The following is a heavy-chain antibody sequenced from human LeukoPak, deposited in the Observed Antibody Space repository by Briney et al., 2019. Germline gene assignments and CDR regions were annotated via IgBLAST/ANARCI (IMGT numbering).Heavy chain of an antibody. V-gene: IGHV3-73*01. D-gene: IGHD2-15*01. CDR3: TRPGGYCSGGSCEGGPDY. J-gene: IGHJ4*02. CDR1: GFTFSGSA. CDR2: ISSKANSYAT. Sequence: GGSLRLSCAASGFTFSGSAMHWVRQASGKGLEWVGRISSKANSYATACAASVKGRFTISRDDSKNTAYLQMNSLKTEDTAVYYCTRPGGYCSGGSCEGGPDYWGQGTLVTVSS.